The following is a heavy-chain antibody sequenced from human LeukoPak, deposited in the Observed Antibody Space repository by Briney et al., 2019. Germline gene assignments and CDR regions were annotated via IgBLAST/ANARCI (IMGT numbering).Heavy chain of an antibody. CDR3: ARLGAGPTYYDFWSGYSSFYFDY. J-gene: IGHJ4*02. CDR1: GGSTSSSNFY. V-gene: IGHV4-39*01. CDR2: IHYSGNT. Sequence: PSETLSLTCTVSGGSTSSSNFYWGWIRQPPGMGLEWIGGIHYSGNTYYNPSLKSRVTISIDTSKNQFSLKLSSMTAADTAVYYCARLGAGPTYYDFWSGYSSFYFDYWGQGTLVTVSS. D-gene: IGHD3-3*01.